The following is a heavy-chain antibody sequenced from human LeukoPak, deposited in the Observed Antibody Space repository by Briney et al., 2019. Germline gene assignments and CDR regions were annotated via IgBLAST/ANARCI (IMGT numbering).Heavy chain of an antibody. Sequence: GGSLRLSCAASGFTFSNYALTWVRQAPGKGLEWVSSVSGSVDNTYYADSVWGRFTISTDNSKSTVYLQMNSPRAEDTAIYYCARGGLLGLGEFNEDYMDVWGKGTSVTVSS. V-gene: IGHV3-23*01. D-gene: IGHD3-10*01. J-gene: IGHJ6*03. CDR3: ARGGLLGLGEFNEDYMDV. CDR2: VSGSVDNT. CDR1: GFTFSNYA.